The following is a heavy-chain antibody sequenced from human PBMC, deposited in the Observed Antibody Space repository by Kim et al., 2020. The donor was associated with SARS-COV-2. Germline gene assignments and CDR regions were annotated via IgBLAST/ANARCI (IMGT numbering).Heavy chain of an antibody. CDR2: INWKGGYI. Sequence: GGSLRLSCAASGFTFDDYAMHWVRQAPGKGLEWVSGINWKGGYIAYADSVKGRFTMARDNAKNSLYLEMNSLRAEDTAFYYCAKDIAVAPSTLTYFDYWGQGTLVTVSS. V-gene: IGHV3-9*01. CDR3: AKDIAVAPSTLTYFDY. J-gene: IGHJ4*02. D-gene: IGHD6-13*01. CDR1: GFTFDDYA.